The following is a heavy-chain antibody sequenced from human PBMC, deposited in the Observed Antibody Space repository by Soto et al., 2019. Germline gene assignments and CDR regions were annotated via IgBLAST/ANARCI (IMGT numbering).Heavy chain of an antibody. Sequence: GGSLRLSCAASGFTFYNAWMSWFRQAPGKGLEWVGRIKSKADGGTTDYAAPVKGRFTVSRDDSKHTLYLQMNTLKTEDTAVYYCTTEIYCSSTSCYPFDYWGQGTLVTVSS. J-gene: IGHJ4*02. CDR1: GFTFYNAW. CDR2: IKSKADGGTT. D-gene: IGHD2-2*01. V-gene: IGHV3-15*01. CDR3: TTEIYCSSTSCYPFDY.